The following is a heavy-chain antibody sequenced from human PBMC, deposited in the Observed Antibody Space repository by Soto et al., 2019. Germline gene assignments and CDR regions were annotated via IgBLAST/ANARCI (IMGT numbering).Heavy chain of an antibody. D-gene: IGHD3-3*01. CDR3: ARGRYDFGSGYYRSYYYYYMDV. J-gene: IGHJ6*03. V-gene: IGHV4-59*01. CDR1: GGSISSYY. CDR2: IYYSGST. Sequence: QVQLQESGPGLVKPSETLSLTCTVSGGSISSYYWSWIRQPPGKGLEWIGYIYYSGSTNYNPSLKSRVTISVDTSKNQFSLKLSSVTAADTAVYYCARGRYDFGSGYYRSYYYYYMDVWGKGTTVTVSS.